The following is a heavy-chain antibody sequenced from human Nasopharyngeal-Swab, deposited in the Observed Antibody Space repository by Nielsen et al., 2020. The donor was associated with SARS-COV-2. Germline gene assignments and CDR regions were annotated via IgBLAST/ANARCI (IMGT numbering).Heavy chain of an antibody. Sequence: GESLKISCKSSGYKSTSYWIGWVRQMPGKGLEWMGIIYPPDSDTRYSPSLQGQVTISADKSISTAYLQWPSLKASDTAMYYCAKPPTVGAAIDYWGQGTLVIVSS. D-gene: IGHD1-26*01. CDR3: AKPPTVGAAIDY. CDR1: GYKSTSYW. V-gene: IGHV5-51*01. CDR2: IYPPDSDT. J-gene: IGHJ4*02.